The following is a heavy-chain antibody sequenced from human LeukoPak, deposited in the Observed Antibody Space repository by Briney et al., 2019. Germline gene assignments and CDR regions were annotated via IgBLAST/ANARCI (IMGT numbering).Heavy chain of an antibody. D-gene: IGHD5-18*01. Sequence: KPSETLSLTCTVSGGSISSSSYYWGWIRQPPGKGLEWIGSIYYSGSTYYNPSLKSRVTISVDTSKNQLSLKLSSVTAADTAVYYCASKRAMVNAFDIWGQGTMVTVSS. J-gene: IGHJ3*02. CDR1: GGSISSSSYY. CDR2: IYYSGST. V-gene: IGHV4-39*01. CDR3: ASKRAMVNAFDI.